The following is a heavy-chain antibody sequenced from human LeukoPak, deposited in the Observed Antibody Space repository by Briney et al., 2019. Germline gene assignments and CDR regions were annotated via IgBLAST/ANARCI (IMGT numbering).Heavy chain of an antibody. D-gene: IGHD3-22*01. CDR2: IYYCGST. CDR3: ARDSRGYYYDSSGSPYWYLDL. J-gene: IGHJ2*01. Sequence: SETLSLTCTVSGGSISSYYWSWIRQPPGKGLEWIGYIYYCGSTNYKPSLKSRVTISVDTSKNQFSLKLSSVTAADTAVYYCARDSRGYYYDSSGSPYWYLDLWGRGTLVTVSS. CDR1: GGSISSYY. V-gene: IGHV4-59*01.